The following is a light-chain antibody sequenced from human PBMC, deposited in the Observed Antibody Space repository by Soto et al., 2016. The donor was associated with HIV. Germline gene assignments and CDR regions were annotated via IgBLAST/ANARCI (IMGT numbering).Light chain of an antibody. V-gene: IGKV1-NL1*01. CDR1: QSVSVW. J-gene: IGKJ1*01. Sequence: DIQMTQSPSSLSASIGDRVTITCRASQSVSVWLAWYQQKPGKAPNLLIYAASRLESGVPSRFSGNGSGTDYTLTISSLQPEDFATYYCQQYYSTPWTFGQGTKVKIK. CDR2: AAS. CDR3: QQYYSTPWT.